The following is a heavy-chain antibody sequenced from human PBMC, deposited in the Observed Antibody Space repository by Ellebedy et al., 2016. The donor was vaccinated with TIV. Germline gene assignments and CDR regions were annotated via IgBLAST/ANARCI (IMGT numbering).Heavy chain of an antibody. CDR3: ARHRANYYGSGKFCDY. CDR2: IYPGDSDT. CDR1: GYSFTSYW. Sequence: GGSLRLXXKGSGYSFTSYWIGWVRQMPGKGLEWMGIIYPGDSDTRYSPSFQGQVTISADKSISTAYLQWSSLKASDTAMYYCARHRANYYGSGKFCDYWGQGTLVTVSS. V-gene: IGHV5-51*01. J-gene: IGHJ4*02. D-gene: IGHD3-10*01.